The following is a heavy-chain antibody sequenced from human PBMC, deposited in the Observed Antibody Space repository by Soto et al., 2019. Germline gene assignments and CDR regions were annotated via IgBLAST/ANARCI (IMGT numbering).Heavy chain of an antibody. Sequence: QVQLVQSGAEVKKPGSSVKVSCKASGGTFSSYAISWVRQAPGQGLEWMGGIIPIFGTANYAQKFQGRVTITADESMSTAYMELSSLRSEDTAVYYCARDALYYDILTGYYLDYFDYWGQGTLVTVSS. CDR2: IIPIFGTA. CDR3: ARDALYYDILTGYYLDYFDY. D-gene: IGHD3-9*01. J-gene: IGHJ4*02. CDR1: GGTFSSYA. V-gene: IGHV1-69*01.